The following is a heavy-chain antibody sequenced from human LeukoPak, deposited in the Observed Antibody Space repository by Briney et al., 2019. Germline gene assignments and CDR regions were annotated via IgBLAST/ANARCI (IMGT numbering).Heavy chain of an antibody. CDR1: GFTFSSYA. Sequence: GGSLRLSCAASGFTFSSYAMSWVRQAPGRGLEWVSTISGSGTNTYYADSVKGRFTISRDNSKSTLFLQMNSLRAEDTAVYYCVRGGVDYWGQGTLVTVSS. V-gene: IGHV3-23*01. CDR3: VRGGVDY. D-gene: IGHD3-16*01. CDR2: ISGSGTNT. J-gene: IGHJ4*02.